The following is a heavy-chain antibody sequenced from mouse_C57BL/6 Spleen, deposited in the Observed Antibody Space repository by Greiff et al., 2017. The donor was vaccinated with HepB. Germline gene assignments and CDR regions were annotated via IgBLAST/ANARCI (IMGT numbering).Heavy chain of an antibody. D-gene: IGHD6-1*01. CDR3: AGSLFDY. V-gene: IGHV1-26*01. Sequence: EVQLQQSGPELVKPGASVKISCKASGYTFTDYYMNWVKQSHGKSLEWIGDINPNNGGTSYNQKFKGKATLTVDKSSSTAYMELRSLTSEDSAVYYCAGSLFDYWGQGTTLTVSS. CDR1: GYTFTDYY. CDR2: INPNNGGT. J-gene: IGHJ2*01.